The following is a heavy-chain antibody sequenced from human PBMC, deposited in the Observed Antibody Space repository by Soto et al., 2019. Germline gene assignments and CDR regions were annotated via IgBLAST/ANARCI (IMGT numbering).Heavy chain of an antibody. CDR1: GFTFSSYA. Sequence: EGQLLESGGGLVLPGVSLRLSWAGSGFTFSSYAMSWVRQAPGKGLEWVSAISSVGGSTSYEDSVKGRFTISRDNSENTLYLPVNSRRAEDTAIYYCKQYREFTDYDLWSGYYAFDSWCQGTLVTVSS. D-gene: IGHD3-3*01. CDR3: KQYREFTDYDLWSGYYAFDS. CDR2: ISSVGGST. V-gene: IGHV3-23*01. J-gene: IGHJ4*02.